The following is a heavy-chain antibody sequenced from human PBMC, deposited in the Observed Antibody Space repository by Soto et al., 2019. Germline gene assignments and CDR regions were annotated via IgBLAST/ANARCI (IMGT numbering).Heavy chain of an antibody. Sequence: GASVKVSCKASGYTFTSYGISWVRQAPGQGLEWMGWISAYNGNTNYAQKLQGRVTMTTDTSTSTAYMELTRLRSDDTAVYYCAGDPDSHYNDSHAFSSPCGQGTLVTVSS. CDR1: GYTFTSYG. CDR3: AGDPDSHYNDSHAFSSP. J-gene: IGHJ1*01. V-gene: IGHV1-18*01. CDR2: ISAYNGNT. D-gene: IGHD3-22*01.